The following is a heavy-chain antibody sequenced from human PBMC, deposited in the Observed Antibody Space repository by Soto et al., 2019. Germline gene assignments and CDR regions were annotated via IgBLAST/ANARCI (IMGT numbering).Heavy chain of an antibody. D-gene: IGHD3-22*01. CDR1: GFTFSSYW. CDR2: IKQDGSEK. J-gene: IGHJ4*02. V-gene: IGHV3-7*03. Sequence: PLGGSLRLSCAASGFTFSSYWMSWVRQAPGKGLEWVANIKQDGSEKYYVDSVKGRFTISRDNAKNSLYLQMNSLRAEDTAVYYCARESPLPIHLPVYYDSSGYYVYWGQGTLVTVSS. CDR3: ARESPLPIHLPVYYDSSGYYVY.